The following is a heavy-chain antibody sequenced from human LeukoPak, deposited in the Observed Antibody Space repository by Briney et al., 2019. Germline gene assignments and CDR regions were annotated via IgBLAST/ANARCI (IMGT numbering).Heavy chain of an antibody. D-gene: IGHD2-15*01. CDR1: GYTFTGYY. CDR2: INPNSGGT. J-gene: IGHJ4*02. Sequence: ASVKVSCKASGYTFTGYYMHWVRQAPGQGLEWMGWINPNSGGTNYAQKFQGRVTMTRDTSISAAYMELSRLRSDDTAVYYCARVGYCSGGSCYDYRGQGTLVTVSS. V-gene: IGHV1-2*02. CDR3: ARVGYCSGGSCYDY.